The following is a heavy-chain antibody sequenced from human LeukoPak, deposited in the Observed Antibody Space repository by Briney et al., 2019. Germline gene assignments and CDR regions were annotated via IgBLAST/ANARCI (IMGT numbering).Heavy chain of an antibody. D-gene: IGHD3-22*01. CDR1: GFTVSSNY. CDR3: ARDSSGYYPAFDY. J-gene: IGHJ4*02. Sequence: GGSLRLSCAASGFTVSSNYMSWVRQAPGKGLEWVSVIYSGGSTYYADSVKGRFTISRDNSKNTLYLQMNSLRAEDTAVYYCARDSSGYYPAFDYWGQGTLVTVSS. V-gene: IGHV3-53*01. CDR2: IYSGGST.